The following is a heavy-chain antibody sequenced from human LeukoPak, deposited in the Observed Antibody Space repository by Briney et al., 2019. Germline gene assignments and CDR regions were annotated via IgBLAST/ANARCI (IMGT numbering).Heavy chain of an antibody. J-gene: IGHJ4*02. CDR2: IKQDGSEK. D-gene: IGHD3-10*01. CDR3: ARLMYDYGSGSYLY. Sequence: GGSLRLSCAASGFTFSSYWMSWVRQAPGKGLEWVANIKQDGSEKYYVDSVKGRFTIPRDNAKNSLYLQMNSLRAEDTAVYYCARLMYDYGSGSYLYWGQGTLVTVSS. CDR1: GFTFSSYW. V-gene: IGHV3-7*01.